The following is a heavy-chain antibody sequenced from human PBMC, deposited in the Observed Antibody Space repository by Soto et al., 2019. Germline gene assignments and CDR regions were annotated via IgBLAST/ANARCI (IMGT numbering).Heavy chain of an antibody. CDR1: GFALRTHW. Sequence: EAQLVGSGGGLVQPGDSLRLSCAASGFALRTHWMSWVRQTPGKGLEWVANIKQDGSAKFYVDSVRGRFTISRDNANNSLYLQLDSLSSEDTAVYYCARDDGYRGLDCWGQGSLVTISS. D-gene: IGHD6-25*01. CDR3: ARDDGYRGLDC. J-gene: IGHJ4*02. V-gene: IGHV3-7*01. CDR2: IKQDGSAK.